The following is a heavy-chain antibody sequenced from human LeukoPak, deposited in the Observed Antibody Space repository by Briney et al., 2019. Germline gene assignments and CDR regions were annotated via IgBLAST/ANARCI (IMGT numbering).Heavy chain of an antibody. J-gene: IGHJ5*02. D-gene: IGHD3-3*01. CDR2: ISGSGGST. Sequence: GGSLRLSCAASGFTFSSYAMSWVRQAPGKGLEWVSAISGSGGSTYYADSVKGRFTISRDNSKNTLYLQMNSLRAEDTAVYYRAKDHLPLLRFLEWLPNNWFDPWGQGTLVTVSS. CDR1: GFTFSSYA. CDR3: AKDHLPLLRFLEWLPNNWFDP. V-gene: IGHV3-23*01.